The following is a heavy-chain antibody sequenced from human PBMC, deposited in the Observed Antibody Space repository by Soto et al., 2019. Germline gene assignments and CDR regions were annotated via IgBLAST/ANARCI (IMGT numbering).Heavy chain of an antibody. D-gene: IGHD3-22*01. CDR3: ARGLYYYDSRGYWGY. CDR2: ISSSSSTI. CDR1: GFTFSSYS. J-gene: IGHJ4*02. V-gene: IGHV3-48*02. Sequence: EVQLVESGGGLVQPGGSLRLSCAASGFTFSSYSMNWVRQAPGKGLEWVSYISSSSSTIYYADSVKGRFTISRYNAKNSLYMQMNSLRDEDTAVYYCARGLYYYDSRGYWGYWGQGTLVTVSS.